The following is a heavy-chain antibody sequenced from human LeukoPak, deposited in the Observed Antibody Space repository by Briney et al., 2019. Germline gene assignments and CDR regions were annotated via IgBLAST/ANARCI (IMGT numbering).Heavy chain of an antibody. CDR1: GFTFSSYG. D-gene: IGHD3-22*01. J-gene: IGHJ4*02. CDR3: AKVSSEDSSGSTRHFDY. V-gene: IGHV3-30*18. CDR2: ISYDGSNK. Sequence: GGSLRLSCAASGFTFSSYGMHWVRQAPGKGLEWVAVISYDGSNKYYADSVKGRFTISRDNSKNTLYLQMNSLRAEDTAVYYCAKVSSEDSSGSTRHFDYWGQGTLVTVSP.